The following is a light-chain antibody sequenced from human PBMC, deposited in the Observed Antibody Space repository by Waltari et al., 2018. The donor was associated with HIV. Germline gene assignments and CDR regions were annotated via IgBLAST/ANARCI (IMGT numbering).Light chain of an antibody. J-gene: IGKJ1*01. CDR2: FAS. V-gene: IGKV2-28*01. CDR1: RSLLQSNGYNS. Sequence: DIVMTQSPLALAVTPGEPASISCRSSRSLLQSNGYNSLAWYLQKPGQSPQLLIYFASNRASGAPDRFSGSGSGRDFTLKISRVEAEDVGVYYCMEALEVTFGQGTKVESK. CDR3: MEALEVT.